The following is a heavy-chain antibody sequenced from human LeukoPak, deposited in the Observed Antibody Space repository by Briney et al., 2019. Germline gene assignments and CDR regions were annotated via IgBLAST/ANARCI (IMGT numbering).Heavy chain of an antibody. CDR2: INTNTGNP. CDR1: GYTFTSYA. CDR3: ARVRVRGVVVTSFFSQYGMDV. J-gene: IGHJ6*02. V-gene: IGHV7-4-1*02. D-gene: IGHD2-21*02. Sequence: ASVKVSCKASGYTFTSYAMNWVRQAPGQGLEWMGWINTNTGNPTYAQGFTGRFVFSLDTSVSTAYLQISSLKAEDTAVYYCARVRVRGVVVTSFFSQYGMDVWGQGTTVTVSS.